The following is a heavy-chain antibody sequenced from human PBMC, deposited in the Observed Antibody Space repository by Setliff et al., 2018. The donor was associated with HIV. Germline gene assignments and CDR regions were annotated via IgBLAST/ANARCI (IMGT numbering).Heavy chain of an antibody. CDR1: GGSITSYY. Sequence: SETLSLTCTVSGGSITSYYWSWIRQPAGKGLEWIGRISASGSTNYNPSLKSRVTMSLDTSKNQFSLKLSSLTVADTALYYCAGGIAADVYWGQGTLVTVSS. CDR2: ISASGST. D-gene: IGHD6-13*01. J-gene: IGHJ4*02. V-gene: IGHV4-4*07. CDR3: AGGIAADVY.